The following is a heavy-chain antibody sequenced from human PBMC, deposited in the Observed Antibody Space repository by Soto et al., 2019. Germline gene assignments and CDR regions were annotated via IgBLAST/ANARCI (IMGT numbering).Heavy chain of an antibody. CDR3: AKRRRWELPLES. D-gene: IGHD1-26*01. V-gene: IGHV3-23*01. Sequence: PGGSLRLSXSTSGFTFNNYAMTWIRQATGKGLEWVAAISDTGRSTYYAPSVKGRFTISRDKSRSTLFLQMNSLTPEDTPVYSCAKRRRWELPLESWGQGTLVTVSS. CDR2: ISDTGRST. CDR1: GFTFNNYA. J-gene: IGHJ4*02.